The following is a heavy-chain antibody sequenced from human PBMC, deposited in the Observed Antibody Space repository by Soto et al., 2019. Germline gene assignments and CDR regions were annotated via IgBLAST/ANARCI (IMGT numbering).Heavy chain of an antibody. Sequence: QVQLVQSGAEVKKPGSSVKVSCKASGGTFSSYTISWVRQAPGQGLEWMGRIIPILGIANYAQKFQGRVTITADKSTSTAYMELSSLRSEDTAVYYCAVDYYDSSDMVWFDPWGQGTLVTVSS. CDR1: GGTFSSYT. CDR3: AVDYYDSSDMVWFDP. D-gene: IGHD3-22*01. V-gene: IGHV1-69*02. CDR2: IIPILGIA. J-gene: IGHJ5*02.